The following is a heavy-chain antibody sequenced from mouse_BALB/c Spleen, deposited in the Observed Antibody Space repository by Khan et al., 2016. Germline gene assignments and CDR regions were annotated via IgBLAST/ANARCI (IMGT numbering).Heavy chain of an antibody. Sequence: EVELVESGGGLVKPGGSLKLSCAASGFTFSSYAMSWVRQTPEKRLEWVATISSGGSYTYYPDSVKGRFTLSRDNAKNSLYLQMSSLRSEYTAMYYCVYYYGSSGAMDYWGQGTSVTVSS. J-gene: IGHJ4*01. CDR2: ISSGGSYT. CDR3: VYYYGSSGAMDY. CDR1: GFTFSSYA. V-gene: IGHV5-9-3*01. D-gene: IGHD1-1*01.